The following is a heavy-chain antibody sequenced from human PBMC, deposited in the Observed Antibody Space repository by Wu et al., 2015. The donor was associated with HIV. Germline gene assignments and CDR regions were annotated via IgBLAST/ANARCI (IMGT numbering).Heavy chain of an antibody. Sequence: QVQLVQSGAEVKKPGASVKVSCKASGYTFTSYDINWVRQATGQGLEWMGWMNPNSGNTGYAQKFQGRVTMTRNTSISTAYMELSSLRSEDTAVYYCARGLIHDDILTGWWDYWGQGTLVTVSS. V-gene: IGHV1-8*01. D-gene: IGHD3-9*01. J-gene: IGHJ4*02. CDR2: MNPNSGNT. CDR3: ARGLIHDDILTGWWDY. CDR1: GYTFTSYD.